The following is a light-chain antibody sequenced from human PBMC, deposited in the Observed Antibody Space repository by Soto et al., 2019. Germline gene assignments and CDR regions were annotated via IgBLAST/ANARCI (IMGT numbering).Light chain of an antibody. Sequence: EIVLTQSPATLSLSPGERATLSCRASQNVANYLDWYQQKPGQAPRLLIYESSNRATGIAARFSGSGSGTDFTLTISSLEPEDFAVYYCQQRSHWPQTSGQGTKVDIK. CDR2: ESS. CDR3: QQRSHWPQT. V-gene: IGKV3-11*01. CDR1: QNVANY. J-gene: IGKJ1*01.